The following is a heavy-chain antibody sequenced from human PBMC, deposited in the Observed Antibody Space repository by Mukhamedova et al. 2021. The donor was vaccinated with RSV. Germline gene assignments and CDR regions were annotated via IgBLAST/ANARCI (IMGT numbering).Heavy chain of an antibody. D-gene: IGHD6-13*01. Sequence: TYYNPSLKSRLTISVDTSKNHFSLKLSSLVGADTAVYYCARCASYSTFFFDPWGQGTLVTVSS. CDR2: T. V-gene: IGHV4-30-2*04. J-gene: IGHJ5*02. CDR3: ARCASYSTFFFDP.